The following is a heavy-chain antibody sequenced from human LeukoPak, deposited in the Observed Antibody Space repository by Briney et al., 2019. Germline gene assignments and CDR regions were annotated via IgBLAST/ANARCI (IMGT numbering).Heavy chain of an antibody. J-gene: IGHJ4*02. CDR2: ISGSGGST. CDR1: GFTFSSYA. V-gene: IGHV3-23*01. Sequence: GESLRLSCAASGFTFSSYAMSWVRQAPGKGLEWVSAISGSGGSTYYADSVKGRFTISRDNSKNTLYLQMNSLRAEDTAVYYCAKDPSVRGNYPHFDYWGQGTLVTVSS. CDR3: AKDPSVRGNYPHFDY. D-gene: IGHD1-7*01.